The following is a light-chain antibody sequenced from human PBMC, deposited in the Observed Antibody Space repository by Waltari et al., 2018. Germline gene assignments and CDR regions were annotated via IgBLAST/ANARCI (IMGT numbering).Light chain of an antibody. V-gene: IGKV1-39*01. CDR2: AAS. Sequence: DIQMTQSPSSLSASVGDRVTITCRASRSISSYLNWYQQKPGKAPKLLIYAASSLQSGVPSRCSGSGSGTDFTLTISSLQPEDFATYYCQQSYNTPQTFGQGTKVEIK. CDR1: RSISSY. CDR3: QQSYNTPQT. J-gene: IGKJ2*01.